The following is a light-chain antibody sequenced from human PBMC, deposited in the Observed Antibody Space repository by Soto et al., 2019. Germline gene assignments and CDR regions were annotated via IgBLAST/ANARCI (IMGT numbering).Light chain of an antibody. J-gene: IGLJ1*01. Sequence: QSVLTRPASVAGSPGQSITIPCNGTSNDIGGYNFVSWFQQHPGKAPKLLICDVTRRPSGVSDRFSGSKSGNTASLTISGLQAEDEADYCCNSYSGGHTLYVFGSGTKVTVL. CDR3: NSYSGGHTLYV. CDR1: SNDIGGYNF. CDR2: DVT. V-gene: IGLV2-14*01.